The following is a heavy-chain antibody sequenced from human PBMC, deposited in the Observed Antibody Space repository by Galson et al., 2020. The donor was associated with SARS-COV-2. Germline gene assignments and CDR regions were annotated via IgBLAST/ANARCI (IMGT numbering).Heavy chain of an antibody. D-gene: IGHD6-19*01. J-gene: IGHJ3*02. V-gene: IGHV3-30-3*01. CDR1: GFTFSSYA. Sequence: QAGGSLRLSCAASGFTFSSYAMHWVRQAPGKGLEWVAVISYDGSNKYYADSVKGRFTISRDNSKNTLYLQMNSLRAEDTAVYYCARSEHSSGWDDAFDIWGQGTMVTVSS. CDR2: ISYDGSNK. CDR3: ARSEHSSGWDDAFDI.